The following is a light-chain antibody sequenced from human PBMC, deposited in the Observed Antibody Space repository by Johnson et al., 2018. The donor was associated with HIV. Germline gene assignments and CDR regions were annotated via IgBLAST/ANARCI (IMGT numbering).Light chain of an antibody. CDR3: GTWDSSLSEGV. V-gene: IGLV1-51*01. Sequence: QSVLTQSPSVSAAPGQKVTISCSGSSSNIGNNYVSWYQQLPGTAPKLLIYDNNKRPSGIPDRFSGSKSGTSATLGITGLQTGDEADYYCGTWDSSLSEGVFGTWTKVTVL. J-gene: IGLJ1*01. CDR1: SSNIGNNY. CDR2: DNN.